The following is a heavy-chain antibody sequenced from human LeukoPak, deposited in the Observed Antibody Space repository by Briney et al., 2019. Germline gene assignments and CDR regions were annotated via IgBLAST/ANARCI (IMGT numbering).Heavy chain of an antibody. V-gene: IGHV3-30*02. Sequence: GGSLRLSCAASGFTFSSYGMHWVRQAPGKGLEWVAFIRYDGSNKYYADSVKGRFTISRDNSKNTLYLQMNSLRAEDTAVYYCAREVLTQAIYSGYNAFEIWGQGTMVTVSS. CDR3: AREVLTQAIYSGYNAFEI. CDR1: GFTFSSYG. D-gene: IGHD5-12*01. CDR2: IRYDGSNK. J-gene: IGHJ3*02.